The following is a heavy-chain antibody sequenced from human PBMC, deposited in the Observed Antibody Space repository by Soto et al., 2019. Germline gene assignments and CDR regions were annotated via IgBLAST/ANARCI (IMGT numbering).Heavy chain of an antibody. CDR2: INAGNGNT. D-gene: IGHD6-13*01. J-gene: IGHJ4*02. CDR1: GYTFTSYA. Sequence: ASVKVSCKASGYTFTSYAMRWVRQAPGQRLEWMGWINAGNGNTKYSQKFQGRVTITRDTSASTAYMELSSLRSEDTAVYYCARGLSSSWYPSIGYWGQGTLVTVSS. V-gene: IGHV1-3*01. CDR3: ARGLSSSWYPSIGY.